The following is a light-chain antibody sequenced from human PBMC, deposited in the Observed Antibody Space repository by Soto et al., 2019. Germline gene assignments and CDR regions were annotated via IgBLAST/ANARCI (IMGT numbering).Light chain of an antibody. CDR3: QQYGTSSWT. V-gene: IGKV3-20*01. CDR2: GAS. Sequence: EFVLTQSPGTLSLSPGERATLSCKASQSVSSSYLAWYKQKPGQPPRLLIYGASSRATGIPDRFSGSGSGTDFTLTISRLEPEDFAVYYCQQYGTSSWTFSQGTKVDIK. J-gene: IGKJ1*01. CDR1: QSVSSSY.